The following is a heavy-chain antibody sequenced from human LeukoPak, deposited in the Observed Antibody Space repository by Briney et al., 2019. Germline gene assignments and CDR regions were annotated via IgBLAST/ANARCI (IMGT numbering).Heavy chain of an antibody. D-gene: IGHD3-3*01. CDR3: TTTRTYYDFWSGYYPFDY. J-gene: IGHJ4*02. CDR2: IKSKTDGGTT. V-gene: IGHV3-15*01. Sequence: PGGSLRLSCAASGFTFSNAWMSWVRQAPGEGLEWVGRIKSKTDGGTTDYAAPVKGRFTISRDDSKNTLYLQMNSLKTEDTAVYYCTTTRTYYDFWSGYYPFDYWGQGTLVTVSS. CDR1: GFTFSNAW.